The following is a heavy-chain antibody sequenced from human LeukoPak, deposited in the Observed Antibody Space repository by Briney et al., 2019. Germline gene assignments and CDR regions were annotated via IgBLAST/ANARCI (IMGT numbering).Heavy chain of an antibody. CDR3: ARRGDYYYLDY. J-gene: IGHJ4*02. CDR2: IYYSGST. CDR1: GGSISSYY. V-gene: IGHV4-59*08. D-gene: IGHD1-26*01. Sequence: PSETLSLTCTVSGGSISSYYWSWIRQPPGKGLEWIGYIYYSGSTKYNPSLKSRVTISVDTSKNQLSLQLSSVTAADTAVYYCARRGDYYYLDYWGQGTLVTVSS.